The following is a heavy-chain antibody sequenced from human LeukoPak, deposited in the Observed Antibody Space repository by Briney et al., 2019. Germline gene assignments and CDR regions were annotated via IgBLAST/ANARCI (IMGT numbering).Heavy chain of an antibody. CDR1: GGSISSGGYY. D-gene: IGHD3-3*01. J-gene: IGHJ4*02. CDR2: IYHSGST. V-gene: IGHV4-30-2*01. CDR3: ARNPYYDFWSGPYYFDY. Sequence: PSQTLSLTCTVSGGSISSGGYYWSWIRQPPGKGLEWIGYIYHSGSTYYNPSLKSQVTISVDRSKNQFSLKLSSVTAADTAVYYCARNPYYDFWSGPYYFDYWGQGTLVTVSS.